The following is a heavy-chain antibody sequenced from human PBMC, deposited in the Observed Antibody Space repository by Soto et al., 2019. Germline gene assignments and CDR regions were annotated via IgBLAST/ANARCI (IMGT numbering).Heavy chain of an antibody. CDR3: ATIFTIFGVDGPVAEYFQQ. CDR1: GYTLTELS. CDR2: FDPEDGET. D-gene: IGHD3-3*01. Sequence: ASVKVSCKVSGYTLTELSMHWVRQAPGKGLEWMGGFDPEDGETIYAQKFQGRVTMTEDTSTDTAYMELSSLRSEDTAVYYCATIFTIFGVDGPVAEYFQQWGQGTLVTVSS. J-gene: IGHJ1*01. V-gene: IGHV1-24*01.